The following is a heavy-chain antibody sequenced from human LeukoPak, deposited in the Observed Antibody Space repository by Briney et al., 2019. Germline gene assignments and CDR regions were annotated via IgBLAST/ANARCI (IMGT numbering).Heavy chain of an antibody. D-gene: IGHD4-17*01. CDR2: ISGSGSST. V-gene: IGHV3-23*01. J-gene: IGHJ4*02. CDR3: AKSTTVTTGMYY. Sequence: SGGSLRLSCAASGFTFSSYAMSWVRQAPGKGLEWVSAISGSGSSTYYADSVKGRFTISRDNSKNTLYLQMNSLRAEDTAVYYCAKSTTVTTGMYYWGQGTLVTVSS. CDR1: GFTFSSYA.